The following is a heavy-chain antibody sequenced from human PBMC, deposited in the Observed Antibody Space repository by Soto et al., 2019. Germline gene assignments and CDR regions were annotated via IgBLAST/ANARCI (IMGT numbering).Heavy chain of an antibody. D-gene: IGHD2-2*01. CDR2: ISGSGGST. CDR3: AKFSYQLLWYYGMDV. Sequence: GESLKISCAASGFTFSSYAMGWVRQAPGKGLEWVSAISGSGGSTYYADSVKGRFTISRDNSKNTLYLQMNSLRAEDTAVYYCAKFSYQLLWYYGMDVWGQGTTVTVSS. J-gene: IGHJ6*02. CDR1: GFTFSSYA. V-gene: IGHV3-23*01.